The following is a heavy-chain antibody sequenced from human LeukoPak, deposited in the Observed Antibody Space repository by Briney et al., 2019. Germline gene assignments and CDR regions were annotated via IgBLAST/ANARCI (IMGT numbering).Heavy chain of an antibody. Sequence: GGTLRLSCAASGFTFSSYGMSWVRQAPGKGLEWVSAISGSGGSTYYADSVKGRFTISRDNSKNTLYVQMDSLRADDTAIYYCAKDFYGDSQPYLFHYWGQGTLVTVSS. J-gene: IGHJ4*02. D-gene: IGHD4-17*01. CDR1: GFTFSSYG. CDR2: ISGSGGST. CDR3: AKDFYGDSQPYLFHY. V-gene: IGHV3-23*01.